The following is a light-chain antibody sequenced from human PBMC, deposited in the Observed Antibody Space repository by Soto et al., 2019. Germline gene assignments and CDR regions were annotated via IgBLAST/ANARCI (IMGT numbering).Light chain of an antibody. CDR3: SSFTTTNTWV. CDR2: EVS. V-gene: IGLV2-14*01. Sequence: QSVLTQPASVSGSPGQSITISCTGTSSDVGAYNFVSWYQQYPGKAPKLLIYEVSNRPSGVSNRFSGSKSGNTASLTISGLQAEDEAEYYCSSFTTTNTWVFGGGTKLTVL. CDR1: SSDVGAYNF. J-gene: IGLJ3*02.